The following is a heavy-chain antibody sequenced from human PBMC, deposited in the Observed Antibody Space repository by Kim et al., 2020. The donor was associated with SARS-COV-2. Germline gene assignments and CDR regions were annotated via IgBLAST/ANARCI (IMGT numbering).Heavy chain of an antibody. D-gene: IGHD3-9*01. CDR1: LTTQGVG. J-gene: IGHJ4*02. CDR3: AHSLYFEYDNSFPFDF. Sequence: LTTQGVGVGWIRQPPGKALEWIALIDWDDDKHYSPSLRSRLTITKDTSKNQVVLTMTNMDPADTGTYYCAHSLYFEYDNSFPFDFWGQGALAT. CDR2: IDWDDDK. V-gene: IGHV2-5*02.